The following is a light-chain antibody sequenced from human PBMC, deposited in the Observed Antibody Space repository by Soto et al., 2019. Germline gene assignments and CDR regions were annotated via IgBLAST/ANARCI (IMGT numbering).Light chain of an antibody. CDR2: LAS. J-gene: IGKJ3*01. CDR3: LQHNSYPLT. Sequence: DVQMTQSPSSLSASVGDRVTITCRASQGSGNDLVWYQQKPGKAPKRLIYLASSLQSGVPSRFSGSGSGTEFTLTISSLQPEDVATYYCLQHNSYPLTFGPGTKVD. CDR1: QGSGND. V-gene: IGKV1-17*01.